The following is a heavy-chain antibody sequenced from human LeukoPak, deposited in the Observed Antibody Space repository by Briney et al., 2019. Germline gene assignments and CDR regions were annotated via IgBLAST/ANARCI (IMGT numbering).Heavy chain of an antibody. J-gene: IGHJ6*03. D-gene: IGHD2-15*01. CDR1: GFTFSTYD. V-gene: IGHV3-30*02. CDR3: AKNGDRGAYCSGGSCYPYYYYIDV. Sequence: GSLRLSCAASGFTFSTYDMHWVRQAPGKGLEWVAFIRYDGSNKYYADSVKGRFTISRDNSKNTLYLQMNRLRPEDTAIYYCAKNGDRGAYCSGGSCYPYYYYIDVWGKGTTVTISS. CDR2: IRYDGSNK.